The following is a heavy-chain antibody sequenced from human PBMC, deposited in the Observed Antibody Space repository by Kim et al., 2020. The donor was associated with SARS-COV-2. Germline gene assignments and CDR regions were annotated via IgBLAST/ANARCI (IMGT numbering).Heavy chain of an antibody. D-gene: IGHD3-22*01. CDR3: APTYYYDSSGYEGLQH. Sequence: GKARFTISRDNSKTTLYLQMNSLRAEGTAVYYCAPTYYYDSSGYEGLQHWGQGTLVTVSS. J-gene: IGHJ1*01. V-gene: IGHV3-23*01.